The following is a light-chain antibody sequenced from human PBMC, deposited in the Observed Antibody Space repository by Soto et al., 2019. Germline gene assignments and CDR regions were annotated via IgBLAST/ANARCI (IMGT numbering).Light chain of an antibody. V-gene: IGKV1-5*03. CDR1: QTISSW. J-gene: IGKJ1*01. CDR3: QHYNSYSEA. Sequence: DIQMTQSPSTLSGSVGDRVTITCRASQTISSWVAWYQQKPGKAPKLLIYKASTLKSGLPSRFSGSGSGTEFTLTISSLQPDDFATYYCQHYNSYSEAFGQGTKVELK. CDR2: KAS.